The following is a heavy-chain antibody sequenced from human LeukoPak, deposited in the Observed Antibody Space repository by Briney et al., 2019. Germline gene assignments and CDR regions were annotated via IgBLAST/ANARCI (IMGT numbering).Heavy chain of an antibody. J-gene: IGHJ4*02. CDR3: THISSVPDRFNS. D-gene: IGHD2-21*01. CDR1: GLIFRDAW. Sequence: GESLKISCEVSGLIFRDAWVSWVRQAPGKGLGWVGGIKSKGGGGTIDHAAPVKGRFSISRDDSRNTIYLQMNSLRTEDTGIYYCTHISSVPDRFNSWGQGTLVTVSS. V-gene: IGHV3-15*01. CDR2: IKSKGGGGTI.